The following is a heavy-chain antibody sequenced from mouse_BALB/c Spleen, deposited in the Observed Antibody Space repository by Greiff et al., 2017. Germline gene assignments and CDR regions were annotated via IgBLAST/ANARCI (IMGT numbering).Heavy chain of an antibody. CDR2: IYPGDGDT. D-gene: IGHD1-2*01. V-gene: IGHV1-87*01. J-gene: IGHJ2*01. CDR3: AREGYGYPFDY. CDR1: GYTFTSYW. Sequence: VQLQQSGAELARPGASVKLSCKASGYTFTSYWMQWVKQRPGQGLEWIGAIYPGDGDTRYTQKFKGKATLTADKSSSTAYMQLSSLASEDSAVYYCAREGYGYPFDYWGQGTTLTVSS.